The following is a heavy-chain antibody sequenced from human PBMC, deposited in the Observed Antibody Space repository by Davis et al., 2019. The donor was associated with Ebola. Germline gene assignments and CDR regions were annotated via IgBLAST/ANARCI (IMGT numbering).Heavy chain of an antibody. CDR3: ARVGSGSSWRGYYGMDV. Sequence: ASVKVSCKASGYTFTSYAMNWVRQAPGQGLEWMGWINTNTGNPTYAQGFTGRFVFSLDTSVSTAYLQISSLKAEDTAVYYCARVGSGSSWRGYYGMDVWGQGTTVTVSS. CDR2: INTNTGNP. V-gene: IGHV7-4-1*02. D-gene: IGHD6-13*01. CDR1: GYTFTSYA. J-gene: IGHJ6*02.